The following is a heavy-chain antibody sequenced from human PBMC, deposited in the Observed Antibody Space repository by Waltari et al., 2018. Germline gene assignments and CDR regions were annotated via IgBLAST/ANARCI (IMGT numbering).Heavy chain of an antibody. CDR3: LRDSSGSHFDY. CDR2: INPKNGDT. V-gene: IGHV1-2*06. Sequence: LVQSGAEVKKPGASVKLSCTPAGYTSTGYSILWVRQAPGQGLEWMGRINPKNGDTHYAQNFQGRVALTTDTSTNTAFMELQRLRSDDTAVYYCLRDSSGSHFDYWGQGTLVTVSS. J-gene: IGHJ4*02. D-gene: IGHD3-22*01. CDR1: GYTSTGYS.